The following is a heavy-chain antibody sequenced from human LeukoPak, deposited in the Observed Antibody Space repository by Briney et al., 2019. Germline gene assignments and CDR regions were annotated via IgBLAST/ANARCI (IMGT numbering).Heavy chain of an antibody. J-gene: IGHJ4*02. Sequence: KAGESLKISCKVSGYSFATYWIGWVRQMPGKDLEWMGIIYPDDSDTRYSPSFQGQVTISVDKSINTAYLQWSSLRASDTAMYYCARMYSSRILLGPARNTGKTPFDYWGQGTLVTVSS. D-gene: IGHD6-13*01. CDR3: ARMYSSRILLGPARNTGKTPFDY. CDR1: GYSFATYW. CDR2: IYPDDSDT. V-gene: IGHV5-51*01.